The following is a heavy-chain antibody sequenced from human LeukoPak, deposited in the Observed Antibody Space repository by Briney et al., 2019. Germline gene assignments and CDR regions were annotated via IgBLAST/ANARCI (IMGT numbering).Heavy chain of an antibody. V-gene: IGHV3-20*01. D-gene: IGHD3-22*01. J-gene: IGHJ4*02. CDR2: INWNGGRT. CDR3: ARDTYDCSGSDY. Sequence: GGSLRLSCAASGFTFADYAMSWVRQAPGKGLEWVSGINWNGGRTGYADSAKGRFTIPRDNAKNSLYLQMNSLRAEDTALYHCARDTYDCSGSDYWGQGTLVTVSS. CDR1: GFTFADYA.